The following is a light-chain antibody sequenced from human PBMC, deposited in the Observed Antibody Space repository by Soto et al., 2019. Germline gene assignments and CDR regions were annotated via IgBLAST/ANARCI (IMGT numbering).Light chain of an antibody. V-gene: IGLV2-23*02. J-gene: IGLJ1*01. CDR3: CSYAGNSRYV. CDR2: EVS. Sequence: QSALTQPASVAGSPGQSFNISCTETSRDVGSYNLVSWYQQHPGKAPTLLLYEVSKRPSGVSHRFSGSKSGNTASLPISGFQAEDAADSYCCSYAGNSRYVFGTGAEVTVL. CDR1: SRDVGSYNL.